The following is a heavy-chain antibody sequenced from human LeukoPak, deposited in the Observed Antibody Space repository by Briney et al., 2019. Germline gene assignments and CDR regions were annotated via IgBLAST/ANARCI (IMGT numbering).Heavy chain of an antibody. Sequence: SETLSLTCTVSGGSISSSSYYWGWIRQPPGKGLEWIGSIYYSGSTYYNPSLKSRVTISVDTSKNQFSLKLSSVTAADTAVYYCARGSGLPNFDYWGQGTLVTVSS. D-gene: IGHD2-15*01. CDR1: GGSISSSSYY. V-gene: IGHV4-39*07. J-gene: IGHJ4*02. CDR3: ARGSGLPNFDY. CDR2: IYYSGST.